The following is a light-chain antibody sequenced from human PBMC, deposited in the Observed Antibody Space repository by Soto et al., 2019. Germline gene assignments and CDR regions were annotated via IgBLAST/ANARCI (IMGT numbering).Light chain of an antibody. V-gene: IGLV3-1*01. CDR1: KLGDKY. Sequence: SYELTQPPSVSVSPGQTASITCSGDKLGDKYACWYQQKPGQSPVLVIYQDSKRPSGIPERFSGSNSGNTATLTISRVEAGDEADYYCQVWDSSSDHPGYVFGTGTKLTVL. CDR2: QDS. J-gene: IGLJ1*01. CDR3: QVWDSSSDHPGYV.